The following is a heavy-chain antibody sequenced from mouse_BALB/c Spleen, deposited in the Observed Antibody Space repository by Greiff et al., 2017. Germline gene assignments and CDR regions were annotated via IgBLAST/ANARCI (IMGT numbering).Heavy chain of an antibody. CDR3: TRGDYGNSFDY. Sequence: EVKLVESGGGLVKPGGSLKLSCAASGFTFSDYYMYWVRQTPEKRLEWVATISDGGSYTYYPDSVKGRFTISRDNAKNNLYLQMSSLKSEDTAMYYCTRGDYGNSFDYWGQGTTLTVSA. J-gene: IGHJ2*01. D-gene: IGHD2-1*01. CDR1: GFTFSDYY. V-gene: IGHV5-4*02. CDR2: ISDGGSYT.